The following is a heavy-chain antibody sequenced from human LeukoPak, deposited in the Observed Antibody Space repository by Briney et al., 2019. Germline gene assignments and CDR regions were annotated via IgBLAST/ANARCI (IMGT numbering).Heavy chain of an antibody. CDR1: GGSFSNYY. Sequence: SETLSLTCAVYGGSFSNYYWSWIRQSPGKGLEWIGEINDSGTINYNPSLMSRVTITVDKSKNQFSLKLSSVTAADTAVYYCARRWNYGRNYYIDVWGKGATVSVSS. J-gene: IGHJ6*03. D-gene: IGHD1-7*01. CDR2: INDSGTI. V-gene: IGHV4-34*01. CDR3: ARRWNYGRNYYIDV.